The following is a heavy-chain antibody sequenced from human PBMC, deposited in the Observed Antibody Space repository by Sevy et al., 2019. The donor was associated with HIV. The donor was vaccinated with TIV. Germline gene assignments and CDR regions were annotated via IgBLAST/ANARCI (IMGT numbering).Heavy chain of an antibody. Sequence: ASVKVSCKASGYSFTGYYMHWVRQAPGQGLEWMGRINPICGATDGSQKFQDRVTMPRDTSISTAYMEVSRLRSDDTAVYYCVRAPTDFWTGGMDVWGQGTTVTVSS. CDR3: VRAPTDFWTGGMDV. D-gene: IGHD3-3*01. CDR2: INPICGAT. J-gene: IGHJ6*02. CDR1: GYSFTGYY. V-gene: IGHV1-2*06.